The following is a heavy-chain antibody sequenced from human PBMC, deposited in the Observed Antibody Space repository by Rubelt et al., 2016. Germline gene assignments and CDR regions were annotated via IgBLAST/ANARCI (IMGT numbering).Heavy chain of an antibody. Sequence: ANIKQDGSEKYYVDSVKGRFTISRDNAKNSLYLQMNSLRAEDTAMYYCARDPGDDAFDIWGQGTMVTVSS. CDR3: ARDPGDDAFDI. V-gene: IGHV3-7*03. CDR2: IKQDGSEK. J-gene: IGHJ3*02. D-gene: IGHD3-10*01.